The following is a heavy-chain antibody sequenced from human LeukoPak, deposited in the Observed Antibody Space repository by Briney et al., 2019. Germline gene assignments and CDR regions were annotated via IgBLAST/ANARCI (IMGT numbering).Heavy chain of an antibody. CDR2: FDPEDGET. CDR3: ATDLTTLTHYYDSSGYAFDY. Sequence: GASVKVSCKVSGYTLTELSMHWVRQAPGKGLEWMGGFDPEDGETIYAQKFQGRVTMTEDTSTDTGYMELGSLRSEDTAVYYCATDLTTLTHYYDSSGYAFDYWGQGTLVTVSS. D-gene: IGHD3-22*01. J-gene: IGHJ4*02. CDR1: GYTLTELS. V-gene: IGHV1-24*01.